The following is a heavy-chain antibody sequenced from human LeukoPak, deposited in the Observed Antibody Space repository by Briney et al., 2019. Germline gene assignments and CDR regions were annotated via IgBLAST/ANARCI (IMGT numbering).Heavy chain of an antibody. V-gene: IGHV3-21*01. CDR2: ISSSSSYI. Sequence: GGSLRLSCAASGFTFSSYSMNWVHQAPGKGLEWVSSISSSSSYIYYADSVKGRFTISRDNAKNSLYLQMNSLRAEDTAAYYCARVRRFDSGYDSRAPNWFDPWGQGTLVTVSS. D-gene: IGHD5-12*01. CDR3: ARVRRFDSGYDSRAPNWFDP. CDR1: GFTFSSYS. J-gene: IGHJ5*02.